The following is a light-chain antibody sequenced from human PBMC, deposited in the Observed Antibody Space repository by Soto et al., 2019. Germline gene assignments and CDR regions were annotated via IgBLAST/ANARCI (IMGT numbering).Light chain of an antibody. CDR2: TAS. CDR3: QQSYSSSRT. J-gene: IGKJ1*01. CDR1: QSISTY. Sequence: DIQMTQSPSSLSASVGDRVTITCRASQSISTYLNWYQQKPGKAPKLLIYTASSLQSGVPSRFSGSGSRTDFTLTISSLQPEDVATYYCQQSYSSSRTFGQGTKVEVK. V-gene: IGKV1-39*01.